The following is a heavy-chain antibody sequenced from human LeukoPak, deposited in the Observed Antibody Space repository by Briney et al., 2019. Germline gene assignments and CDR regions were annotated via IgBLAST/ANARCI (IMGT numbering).Heavy chain of an antibody. V-gene: IGHV4-31*03. D-gene: IGHD3-22*01. Sequence: PSETLSLTCTVSGGSISSGGYYWSWIRQHPGKGLEWIGYIYYSGSTYYNPSLKSRVTISVDTSKNQFSLKLSSVTAADTAVYYCASGAVSYYDGSGYSQPVFDYWGQGTLVTVSS. CDR3: ASGAVSYYDGSGYSQPVFDY. J-gene: IGHJ4*02. CDR1: GGSISSGGYY. CDR2: IYYSGST.